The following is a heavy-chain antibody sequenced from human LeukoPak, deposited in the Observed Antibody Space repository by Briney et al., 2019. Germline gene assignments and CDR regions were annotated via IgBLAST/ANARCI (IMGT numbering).Heavy chain of an antibody. V-gene: IGHV4-39*01. Sequence: SETLSLTCSVSGGSITSSSYYWGWIRQPPEKGLEWIGSIYYTGATHYSPSLNSRVTISVDTSKNQFSLKLSSGNAANTAVYYWARALGGGYCSSTSCYTVAFDIWGQGTMVTVSS. J-gene: IGHJ3*02. CDR1: GGSITSSSYY. D-gene: IGHD2-2*02. CDR3: ARALGGGYCSSTSCYTVAFDI. CDR2: IYYTGAT.